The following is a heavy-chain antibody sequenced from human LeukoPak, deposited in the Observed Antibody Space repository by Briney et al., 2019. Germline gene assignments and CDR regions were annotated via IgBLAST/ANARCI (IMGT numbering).Heavy chain of an antibody. Sequence: GASVKVSCKASGYTFTKYYIHWVRQIPGQGLEWMGWINTNTGNPTYAQGFTGRYVFSLDTSVSTAYLQIHHLDYADTAVYYCARDRGGGWYEFDYWGQGTLVTVSS. V-gene: IGHV7-4-1*01. CDR2: INTNTGNP. CDR1: GYTFTKYY. D-gene: IGHD6-19*01. CDR3: ARDRGGGWYEFDY. J-gene: IGHJ4*02.